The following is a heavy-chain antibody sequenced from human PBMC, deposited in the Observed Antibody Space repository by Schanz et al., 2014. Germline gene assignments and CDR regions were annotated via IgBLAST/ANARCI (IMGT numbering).Heavy chain of an antibody. CDR1: GFSFSSYA. J-gene: IGHJ4*02. V-gene: IGHV3-23*01. CDR3: ARKVVATIGGYYDN. D-gene: IGHD5-12*01. CDR2: MNESHSTI. Sequence: EVQLLESGGGLVEPGGSLRLSCAASGFSFSSYAMGWVRQARGKGLDWVSAMNESHSTIYYADSVRGRFTISRDNAENTLFLQMNSLRAEDTAVYYCARKVVATIGGYYDNWGQGTLVTVSS.